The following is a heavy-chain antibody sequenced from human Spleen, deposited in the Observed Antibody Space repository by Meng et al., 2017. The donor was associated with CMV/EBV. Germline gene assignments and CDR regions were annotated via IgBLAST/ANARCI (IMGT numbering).Heavy chain of an antibody. J-gene: IGHJ4*02. V-gene: IGHV3-23*01. CDR3: AKTRGGSGWYFDH. Sequence: GGSLRLSCSVSGGSISSSSHYWGWIRQPPGKGLEWVSAISGSGGSTYYADSVKGRFTISRDNSKITVDLQMNSLTAEDTAVYYCAKTRGGSGWYFDHWGQGTLVTVSS. CDR2: ISGSGGST. CDR1: GGSISSSSHY. D-gene: IGHD6-19*01.